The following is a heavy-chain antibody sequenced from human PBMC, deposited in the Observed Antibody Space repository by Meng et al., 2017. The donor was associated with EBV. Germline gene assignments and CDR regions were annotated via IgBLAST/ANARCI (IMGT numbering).Heavy chain of an antibody. J-gene: IGHJ4*02. CDR3: TRLDGSYIYY. D-gene: IGHD1-26*01. Sequence: RAESGGGLVGPGGFLKLSVAASGFTFSGSAMHWVRQASGKGLEWVGRIRSKANSYATAYAASVKGRFTISRDDSKNTAYLQMNSLKTEDTAVYYCTRLDGSYIYYWGQGTLVTVSS. V-gene: IGHV3-73*01. CDR2: IRSKANSYAT. CDR1: GFTFSGSA.